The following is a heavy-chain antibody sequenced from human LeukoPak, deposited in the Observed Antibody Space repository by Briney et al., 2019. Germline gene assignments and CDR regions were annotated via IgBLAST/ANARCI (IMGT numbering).Heavy chain of an antibody. Sequence: GGSLRLSCEASGFTFSSYAMSWVRQAPGKGLEWVANIKQDGSEKYYVDSVKGRFTISRDNAKNSLYLQMNSLRAEDTAVYYCARDSRDYYYYYYMDVWGKGTTVTVSS. CDR2: IKQDGSEK. CDR3: ARDSRDYYYYYYMDV. CDR1: GFTFSSYA. V-gene: IGHV3-7*01. J-gene: IGHJ6*03.